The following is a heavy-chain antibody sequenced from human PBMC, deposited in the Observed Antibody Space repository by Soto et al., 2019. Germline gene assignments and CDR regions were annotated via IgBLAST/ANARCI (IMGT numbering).Heavy chain of an antibody. V-gene: IGHV2-5*01. D-gene: IGHD6-19*01. CDR2: IYWNDDK. Sequence: RARGVGVGWVRQPPGKALEWLGFIYWNDDKRYSPSLKSRLTITKDTSKNQVVLTMTNMDPVDTATYYCAKSGSSGWYGWFDPWGQGTLVTVSS. CDR3: AKSGSSGWYGWFDP. CDR1: RARGVG. J-gene: IGHJ5*02.